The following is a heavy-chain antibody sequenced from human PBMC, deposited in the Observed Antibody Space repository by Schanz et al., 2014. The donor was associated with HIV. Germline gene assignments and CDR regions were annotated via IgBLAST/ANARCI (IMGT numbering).Heavy chain of an antibody. V-gene: IGHV3-30*19. CDR1: GFRFSEYG. J-gene: IGHJ4*02. CDR2: IRNDGVNK. D-gene: IGHD1-7*01. CDR3: ARDAQGSWNWGYFDS. Sequence: QVQLVESGGDLVQPGRSLRLSCAASGFRFSEYGMHWVRQAPGRGLEWLADIRNDGVNKYYADSVKGRFTISRANSKNTLYLQMNSLRAEDTAVYYCARDAQGSWNWGYFDSSGQGTLVTVSS.